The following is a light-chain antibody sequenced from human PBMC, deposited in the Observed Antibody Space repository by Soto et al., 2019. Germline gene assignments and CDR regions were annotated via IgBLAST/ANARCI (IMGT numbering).Light chain of an antibody. Sequence: EIVLTQSPATLFSSPGERATLSCRASQSVSSYLAWYQQKRGQAPRLLIYDASNRATGIPARFSGSGSGTDFTLTISSLEPEDFAVYYCQQRSNWPLTFGGGTKVEIK. CDR2: DAS. CDR3: QQRSNWPLT. V-gene: IGKV3-11*01. J-gene: IGKJ4*01. CDR1: QSVSSY.